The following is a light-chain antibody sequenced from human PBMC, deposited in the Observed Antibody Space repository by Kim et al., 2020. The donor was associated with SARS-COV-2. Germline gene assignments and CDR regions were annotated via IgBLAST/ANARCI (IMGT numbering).Light chain of an antibody. J-gene: IGKJ2*01. V-gene: IGKV1-5*03. CDR1: QRISSW. CDR3: QQYYSYPYT. CDR2: RAY. Sequence: SASVGHRVTITCRASQRISSWLAWYKQKPGKAPKLLIYRAYSIESGVPSRFSGSGSGTEFTLTISSLQPDDFATYYCQQYYSYPYTFGQGTKLEIK.